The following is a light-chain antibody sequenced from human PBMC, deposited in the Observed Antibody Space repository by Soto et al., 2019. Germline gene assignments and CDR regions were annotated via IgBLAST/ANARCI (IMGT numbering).Light chain of an antibody. V-gene: IGKV2-28*01. CDR3: MQALQTRWT. Sequence: DIVMTQSPLSLPVTPGEPASISCRSSQSLLHSNGYNYLDWYLQKPGQSPQLLTYLGSNRASGVPDRISGSGSGTDFTLKISRVEAEDVGVYYCMQALQTRWTFGQGTKVEIK. J-gene: IGKJ1*01. CDR2: LGS. CDR1: QSLLHSNGYNY.